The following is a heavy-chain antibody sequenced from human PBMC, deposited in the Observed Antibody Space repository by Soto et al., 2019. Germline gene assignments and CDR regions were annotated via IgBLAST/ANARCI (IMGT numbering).Heavy chain of an antibody. D-gene: IGHD6-6*01. V-gene: IGHV1-69*04. J-gene: IGHJ5*02. CDR2: IIPILGIA. Sequence: RASVKVSCKASGGTFSSYTISWVRQAPGQGLEWMGRIIPILGIANYAQKFQGRVTITADKSTSTAYMELSSLRSEDTAVYYCARDQWGLSSSPQTPYNWFDPWGQGTLVTVSS. CDR3: ARDQWGLSSSPQTPYNWFDP. CDR1: GGTFSSYT.